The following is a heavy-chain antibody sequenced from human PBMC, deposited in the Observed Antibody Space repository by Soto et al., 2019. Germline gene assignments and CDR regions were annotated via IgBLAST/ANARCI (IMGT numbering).Heavy chain of an antibody. V-gene: IGHV2-5*02. CDR2: IYWDHEK. D-gene: IGHD2-21*02. CDR3: AHMSKDDRDRSTYGLDV. CDR1: GFSLHTSGVG. J-gene: IGHJ6*02. Sequence: QITLKESGPTLVKPTQTLTLTCTFSGFSLHTSGVGVGWIRQPPGKALEWLALIYWDHEKRYSPSLRSRLTITTDTSKNQVVLALTNVDPVDTATYFCAHMSKDDRDRSTYGLDVWGPGPRSPSL.